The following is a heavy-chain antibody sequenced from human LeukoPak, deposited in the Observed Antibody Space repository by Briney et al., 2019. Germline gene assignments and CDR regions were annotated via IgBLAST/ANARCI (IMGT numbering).Heavy chain of an antibody. V-gene: IGHV4-38-2*02. D-gene: IGHD2-2*02. J-gene: IGHJ3*02. Sequence: SETLSLTCTVSRYSISSDYYWGWIRQPPGKGLEWIGSIYHSGSTYYNPSLKSRVTISVDTSKNQFSLKLSSVTAADTAVYYCASTSCYICAFDIWGQGTMVTVSS. CDR2: IYHSGST. CDR1: RYSISSDYY. CDR3: ASTSCYICAFDI.